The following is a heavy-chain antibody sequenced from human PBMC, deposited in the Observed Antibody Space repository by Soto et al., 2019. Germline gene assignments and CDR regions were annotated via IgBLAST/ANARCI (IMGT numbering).Heavy chain of an antibody. J-gene: IGHJ6*02. Sequence: WIRQPPGKGLEWIGEINHSGSTNYNPSLKSRVTISVDTSKKQFSLQLSSVTAADTAVYYCASGYHYYYGMDVWGQGTTVTVSS. V-gene: IGHV4-34*01. CDR3: ASGYHYYYGMDV. CDR2: INHSGST.